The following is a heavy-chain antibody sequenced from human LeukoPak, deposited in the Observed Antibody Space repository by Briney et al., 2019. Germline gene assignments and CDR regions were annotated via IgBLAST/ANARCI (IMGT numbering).Heavy chain of an antibody. CDR2: IYTSGST. CDR1: GYSISSGYY. J-gene: IGHJ3*02. Sequence: SETLSLTCTVSGYSISSGYYWSWIRPPAGKGLEWIGRIYTSGSTNYNPSLKSRVTMSVDTSKNQFSLKLSSVTAADTAVYYCARDHGSSFAFDIWGQGTMVTVSS. D-gene: IGHD6-6*01. CDR3: ARDHGSSFAFDI. V-gene: IGHV4-4*07.